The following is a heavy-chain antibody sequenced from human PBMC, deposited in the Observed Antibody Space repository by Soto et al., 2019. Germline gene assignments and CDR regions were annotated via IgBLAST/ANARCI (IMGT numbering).Heavy chain of an antibody. CDR1: GASISGFY. D-gene: IGHD1-1*01. V-gene: IGHV4-4*07. CDR2: IYATGTT. Sequence: SETLSLTCTVSGASISGFYWSWIRKSAGKGLEWIGRIYATGTTDYNPSLKSRVMMSVDTSKKQFSLKLRSVTAADTAVYYCVRDGTKTLRDWFDPWSQGISVTVSS. CDR3: VRDGTKTLRDWFDP. J-gene: IGHJ5*02.